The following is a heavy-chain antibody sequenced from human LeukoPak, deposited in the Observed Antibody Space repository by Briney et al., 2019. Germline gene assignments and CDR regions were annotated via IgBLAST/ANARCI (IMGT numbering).Heavy chain of an antibody. Sequence: GESLKISCKGFGYSFTSYWIGWVRQMPGKGLEGMGIIYPGDSDTRYSPYFQGQVTISADKSISTAYLQWSSLKASDTAMYYCARGYCSSTSCSREYYFDYWGQGTLVTVSS. J-gene: IGHJ4*02. CDR1: GYSFTSYW. V-gene: IGHV5-51*01. CDR2: IYPGDSDT. CDR3: ARGYCSSTSCSREYYFDY. D-gene: IGHD2-2*01.